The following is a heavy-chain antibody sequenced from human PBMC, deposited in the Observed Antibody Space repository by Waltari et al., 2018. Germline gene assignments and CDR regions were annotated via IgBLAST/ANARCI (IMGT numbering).Heavy chain of an antibody. CDR1: GFTFRRYA. CDR2: ISYDGSNK. Sequence: QVQLVESGGGVVQPGRSLRLSCAASGFTFRRYAMHWVRQAPGTGLEWVAVISYDGSNKYYADSVKGRFTISRDNSKNTLYLQMNSLRAEDTAVYYCARDRGGAYYGSGSYYPAPFDYWGQGTLVTVSS. CDR3: ARDRGGAYYGSGSYYPAPFDY. V-gene: IGHV3-30*01. J-gene: IGHJ4*02. D-gene: IGHD3-10*01.